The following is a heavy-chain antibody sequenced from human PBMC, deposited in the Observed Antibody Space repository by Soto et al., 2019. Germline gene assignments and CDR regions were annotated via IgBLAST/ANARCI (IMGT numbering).Heavy chain of an antibody. V-gene: IGHV3-33*01. CDR1: GFPFSKYG. D-gene: IGHD3-10*01. CDR3: ARLGGSGSDSIDY. CDR2: IWYDGSNK. J-gene: IGHJ4*02. Sequence: QVQLVESGGGVVQPGRSLRLSCAASGFPFSKYGMHWVRQAPGKGLEWVAIIWYDGSNKYYGDSVKGRFTISRDNSKDTLFLQLDSLRADDTAMYYCARLGGSGSDSIDYWGQGTLVTVSS.